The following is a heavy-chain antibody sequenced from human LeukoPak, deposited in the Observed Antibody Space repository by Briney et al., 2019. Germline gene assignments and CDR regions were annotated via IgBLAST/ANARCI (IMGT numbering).Heavy chain of an antibody. J-gene: IGHJ5*02. CDR3: AGGTNMMASLRFDP. D-gene: IGHD2-8*01. Sequence: NPSETLSLTCTISGGSISTYYWSWIRQPPGKGLEWIGYIYYSGITKYNPSVKSRVTISVDTSKNQFSLKVSSVTAADTAVYYCAGGTNMMASLRFDPWGQGTLVTVSS. V-gene: IGHV4-59*01. CDR1: GGSISTYY. CDR2: IYYSGIT.